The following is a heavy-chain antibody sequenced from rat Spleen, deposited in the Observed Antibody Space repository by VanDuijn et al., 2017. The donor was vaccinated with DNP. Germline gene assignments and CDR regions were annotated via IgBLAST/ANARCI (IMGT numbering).Heavy chain of an antibody. D-gene: IGHD1-1*01. CDR1: GFTFSNYH. CDR3: ARDQRLQWDYFDY. Sequence: EVQLVESGGGFVRPGRSLKLSCAASGFTFSNYHMAWVRQAPTKGLEWVASISSDVITTYYGNSVKGRFTISRDNARNTLYLQMDSLRSEDTATYYCARDQRLQWDYFDYWGQGVMVTVSS. J-gene: IGHJ2*01. CDR2: ISSDVITT. V-gene: IGHV5-25*01.